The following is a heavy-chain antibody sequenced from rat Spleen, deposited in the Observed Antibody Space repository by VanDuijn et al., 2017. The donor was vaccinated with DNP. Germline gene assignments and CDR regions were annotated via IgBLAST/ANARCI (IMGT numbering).Heavy chain of an antibody. CDR1: GFTFSNYY. D-gene: IGHD5-1*01. CDR3: ARGSGTYYWYFDF. V-gene: IGHV5-25*01. CDR2: ISTGGGNT. J-gene: IGHJ1*01. Sequence: EVQLVESGGGLVQPGRSMKLSCAASGFTFSNYYMAWVRQAPTKGLEWVAAISTGGGNTYYPDSVKGRFTISRDNAKNTLYLQMNSLRSEDTATYYCARGSGTYYWYFDFWGPGTMVTVSS.